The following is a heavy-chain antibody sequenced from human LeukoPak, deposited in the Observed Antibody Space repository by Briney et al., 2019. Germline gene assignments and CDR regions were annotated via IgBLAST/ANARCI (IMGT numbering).Heavy chain of an antibody. V-gene: IGHV1-69*04. CDR3: GAGTAMTSPYYYYGMDV. CDR2: IIPILGIA. D-gene: IGHD5-18*01. J-gene: IGHJ6*02. CDR1: GGTFSSYA. Sequence: GASVKVSCKASGGTFSSYAISWVRQAPGQGLEWMGRIIPILGIANYAQKFQGRVTITADKSTSTAYMELSSLRSEDTAVYYCGAGTAMTSPYYYYGMDVWGQGTTVTVSS.